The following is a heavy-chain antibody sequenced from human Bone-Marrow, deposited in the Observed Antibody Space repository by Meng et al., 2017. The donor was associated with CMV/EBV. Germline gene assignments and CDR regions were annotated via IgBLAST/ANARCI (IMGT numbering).Heavy chain of an antibody. J-gene: IGHJ6*02. CDR1: GYTFTSYN. D-gene: IGHD6-13*01. V-gene: IGHV1-8*03. CDR3: ARAAKCSSSWYLRTALNHYYGMDV. CDR2: MNPNSGNT. Sequence: ASVKVSCKASGYTFTSYNINWVRQATGQGLEWMGWMNPNSGNTGYAQKFQGRVTITRNTSISTAYMELSSLRSEDTAVYYCARAAKCSSSWYLRTALNHYYGMDVWGQGTTVTVSS.